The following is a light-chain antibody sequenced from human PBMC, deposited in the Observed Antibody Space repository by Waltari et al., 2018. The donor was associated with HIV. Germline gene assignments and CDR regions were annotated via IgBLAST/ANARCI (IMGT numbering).Light chain of an antibody. Sequence: QSALTQPASVSGSPGQSITISCTGTSSDVGNYNLVSWYQQHPGKAPKLRIYEAIKRPSGVSDRISGSKAASTASLTIAGLQADDEADYFCSSYGGSSIWLFGGGTKLTVL. J-gene: IGLJ2*01. CDR2: EAI. CDR3: SSYGGSSIWL. V-gene: IGLV2-23*01. CDR1: SSDVGNYNL.